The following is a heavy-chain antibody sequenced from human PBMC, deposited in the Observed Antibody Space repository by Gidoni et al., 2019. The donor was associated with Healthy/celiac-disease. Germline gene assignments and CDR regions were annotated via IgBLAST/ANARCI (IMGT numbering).Heavy chain of an antibody. CDR2: IIPICGTA. CDR3: ASEGGYYGSGSVDY. Sequence: PGQGLEWMGGIIPICGTANYAQKFQGRVTITADESTSTAYMELSSLRSEDTAVYYCASEGGYYGSGSVDYWGQGTLVTVSS. D-gene: IGHD3-10*01. J-gene: IGHJ4*02. V-gene: IGHV1-69*01.